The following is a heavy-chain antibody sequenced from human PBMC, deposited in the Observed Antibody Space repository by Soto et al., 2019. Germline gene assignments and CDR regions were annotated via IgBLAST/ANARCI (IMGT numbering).Heavy chain of an antibody. V-gene: IGHV1-18*04. CDR2: ISAYNGNT. D-gene: IGHD3-22*01. Sequence: ASVKVSCKASGYTFTSYGISWVRQAPGQGLEWMGWISAYNGNTNYAQKLQGRVTMTTDTSTSTAYMELRSLRSDDTAVYYCARDSRYYYDSSGYHYGFDPWGQGDLVTVSS. CDR3: ARDSRYYYDSSGYHYGFDP. CDR1: GYTFTSYG. J-gene: IGHJ5*02.